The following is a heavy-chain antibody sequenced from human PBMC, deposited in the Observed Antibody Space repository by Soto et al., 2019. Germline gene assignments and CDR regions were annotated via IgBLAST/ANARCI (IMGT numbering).Heavy chain of an antibody. CDR2: INAGNGNT. D-gene: IGHD2-21*02. CDR1: GYTFTSYA. V-gene: IGHV1-3*05. Sequence: QVQLVQSGAEEKKPGASVKVSCKASGYTFTSYAMHWVRQAPGQRLEWMGWINAGNGNTKYSQKFQGRVTITRDTSASTAHTELGSLRSEDTAVYFSARSIVVVTALDYWCQGTLVTVSS. J-gene: IGHJ4*02. CDR3: ARSIVVVTALDY.